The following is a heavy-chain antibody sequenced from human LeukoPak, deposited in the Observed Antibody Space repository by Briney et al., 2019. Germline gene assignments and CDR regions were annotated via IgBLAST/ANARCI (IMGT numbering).Heavy chain of an antibody. CDR2: INHSGST. CDR1: GGSFSDYY. Sequence: PSETLSLTCGVYGGSFSDYYWSWIRQPPGKGLEWIGEINHSGSTNYNPSLKSRVTISVDTSKNQFSLKLSSVTAADTAVYYCASGLGPPPPPYWGQGTLVTVSS. V-gene: IGHV4-34*01. D-gene: IGHD3/OR15-3a*01. J-gene: IGHJ4*02. CDR3: ASGLGPPPPPY.